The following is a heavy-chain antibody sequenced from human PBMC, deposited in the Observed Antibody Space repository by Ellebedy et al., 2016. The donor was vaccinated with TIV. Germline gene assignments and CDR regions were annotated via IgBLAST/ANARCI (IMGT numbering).Heavy chain of an antibody. V-gene: IGHV1-69*13. J-gene: IGHJ3*02. CDR3: ARAKLVATIWRAFDI. Sequence: SVKVSXXASGGTFSSYAISWVRQAPGQGLEWMGGIIPIFGTANYAQKFQGRVTITADESTSTAYMELSSLRSEDTAVYYCARAKLVATIWRAFDIWGQGTMVTVSS. CDR1: GGTFSSYA. CDR2: IIPIFGTA. D-gene: IGHD5-24*01.